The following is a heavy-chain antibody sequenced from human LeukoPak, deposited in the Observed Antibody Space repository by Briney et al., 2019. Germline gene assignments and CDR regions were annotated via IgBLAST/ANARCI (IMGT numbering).Heavy chain of an antibody. CDR3: AWYLVGELFDYYLDY. CDR2: IYYSEST. Sequence: SETLSLTCTVSGYSISSGYYWGWIRQPPGKGLEWIGTIYYSESTYYNPSLKSRVTISLDTSKNQFSLKLSSVTAADTAVYYCAWYLVGELFDYYLDYWGQGTLVTVSS. CDR1: GYSISSGYY. J-gene: IGHJ4*02. V-gene: IGHV4-38-2*02. D-gene: IGHD3-10*01.